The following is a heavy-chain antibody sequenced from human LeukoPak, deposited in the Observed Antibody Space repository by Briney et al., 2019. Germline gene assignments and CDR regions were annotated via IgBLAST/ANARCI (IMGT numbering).Heavy chain of an antibody. Sequence: PGGSLRLSCAASGFTFRSYAIPWVRQAPGKGLEWVAFISWDGTIKYYADSVKGRFSISRDNSKNTLSLQMNSLRGEDTAVYYCARDEDSSSSWGQGTLVTVSS. V-gene: IGHV3-30-3*01. CDR1: GFTFRSYA. D-gene: IGHD6-6*01. CDR2: ISWDGTIK. J-gene: IGHJ5*02. CDR3: ARDEDSSSS.